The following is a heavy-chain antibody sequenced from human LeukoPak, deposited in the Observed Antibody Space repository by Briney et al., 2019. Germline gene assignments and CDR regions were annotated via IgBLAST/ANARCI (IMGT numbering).Heavy chain of an antibody. V-gene: IGHV4-4*07. Sequence: SETLSLTCTVSGGSISSYYCNWIRQPAGKGLQWIGRIYTSGSTNYNPSLKSRVTMSVDTSKSQFSLKLGSVTAADTAVYYCARVGGAYNYGYFDSWGQGTLVTVSS. CDR3: ARVGGAYNYGYFDS. CDR2: IYTSGST. CDR1: GGSISSYY. D-gene: IGHD5-18*01. J-gene: IGHJ4*02.